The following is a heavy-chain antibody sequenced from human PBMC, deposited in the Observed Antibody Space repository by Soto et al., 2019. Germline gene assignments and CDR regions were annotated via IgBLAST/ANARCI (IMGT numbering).Heavy chain of an antibody. CDR1: GFTFTSHA. J-gene: IGHJ6*02. D-gene: IGHD2-2*01. Sequence: LRLSCAASGFTFTSHAMHWFRQTPGKVLEWVAAISYDEIDKKYASSVKGRFTVSRDNVKNNLSLQMNSLRPEDTAVYYCAKDSGYQLTDNYPSYGLDGWGQATTVTVSS. CDR3: AKDSGYQLTDNYPSYGLDG. V-gene: IGHV3-30*18. CDR2: ISYDEIDK.